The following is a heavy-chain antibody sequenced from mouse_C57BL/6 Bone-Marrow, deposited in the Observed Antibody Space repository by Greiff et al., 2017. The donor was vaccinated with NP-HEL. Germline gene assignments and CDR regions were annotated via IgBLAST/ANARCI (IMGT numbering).Heavy chain of an antibody. Sequence: VKLQESGAELVRPGASVKLSCKASGYTFTDYYINWVKQRPGQGLEWIARIYPGSGNTYYNEKFKGKATLTAEKSSSTAYMQLSSLTSEDSAVYFCARWGDPPFDYWGQGTTLTVSS. CDR3: ARWGDPPFDY. V-gene: IGHV1-76*01. D-gene: IGHD3-3*01. J-gene: IGHJ2*01. CDR2: IYPGSGNT. CDR1: GYTFTDYY.